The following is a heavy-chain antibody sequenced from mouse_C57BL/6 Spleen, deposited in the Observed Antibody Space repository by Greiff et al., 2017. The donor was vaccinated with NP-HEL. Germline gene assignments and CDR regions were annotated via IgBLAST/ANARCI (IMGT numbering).Heavy chain of an antibody. Sequence: QVQLQQSGAELVRPGASVTLSCKASGYTFTDYEMHWVKQTPVHGLEWIGAIDPETGGTAYNQKFKGKAILTADKSSSTAYMELRSLTSEDSAVDYCTRKGTVEAWFAYWGQGTLVTVSA. D-gene: IGHD1-1*01. V-gene: IGHV1-15*01. CDR2: IDPETGGT. J-gene: IGHJ3*01. CDR1: GYTFTDYE. CDR3: TRKGTVEAWFAY.